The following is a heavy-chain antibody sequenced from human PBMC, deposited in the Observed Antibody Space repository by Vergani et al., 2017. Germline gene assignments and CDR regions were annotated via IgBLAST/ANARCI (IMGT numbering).Heavy chain of an antibody. J-gene: IGHJ6*04. CDR1: DSSIMTNPY. V-gene: IGHV4-38-2*01. Sequence: QVQLQESGPGLVKPSETLTLTCDVSDSSIMTNPYWGWFRQSPGKGLEWIGCIHHSGDTHYNSSLKSRVSISIVSSSKFSLSRTSVTAADPAIYYCARHRGSGGFFPSSYFYGMDVWGNGTTVTVSS. D-gene: IGHD3-10*01. CDR2: IHHSGDT. CDR3: ARHRGSGGFFPSSYFYGMDV.